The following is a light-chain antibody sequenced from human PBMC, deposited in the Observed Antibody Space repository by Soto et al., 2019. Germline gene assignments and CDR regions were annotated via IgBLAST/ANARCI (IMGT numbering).Light chain of an antibody. CDR1: QSGSSN. CDR3: QQYGSSPSIT. Sequence: IVMTQSPATLSVSPGERATFFCRASQSGSSNLAWYQQKPGQAPRLLIYGASIRATGIPARFSGSGSGTEFTLAISTLQSEDFAVYYCQQYGSSPSITFGQGTRREIK. CDR2: GAS. V-gene: IGKV3-15*01. J-gene: IGKJ5*01.